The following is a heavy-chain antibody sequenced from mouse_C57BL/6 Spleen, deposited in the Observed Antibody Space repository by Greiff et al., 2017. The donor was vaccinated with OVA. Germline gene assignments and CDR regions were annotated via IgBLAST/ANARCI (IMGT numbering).Heavy chain of an antibody. CDR3: ARNLWATVVDYAMDD. J-gene: IGHJ4*01. V-gene: IGHV1-82*01. D-gene: IGHD1-1*01. CDR2: IYPGDGDT. CDR1: GYAFSSSW. Sequence: VQLMESGPELVKPGASVKISCKASGYAFSSSWMNWVKQRPGKGLEWIGRIYPGDGDTNYNGKFKGKATLTADKSSSTAYMQLSSLTSEDSAVYFCARNLWATVVDYAMDDWGQGTSVTVSS.